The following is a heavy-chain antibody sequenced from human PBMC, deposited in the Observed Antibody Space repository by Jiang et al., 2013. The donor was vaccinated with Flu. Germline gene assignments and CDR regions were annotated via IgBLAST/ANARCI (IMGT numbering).Heavy chain of an antibody. J-gene: IGHJ4*02. CDR3: SRDPPSGYYYFDH. D-gene: IGHD3-22*01. CDR1: GYTFSNYN. CDR2: ISTYNGDT. Sequence: KKPGASVKVSCKASGYTFSNYNIDWVRQAPGQGLEWMGWISTYNGDTKYAQKFQGRVTMTTDTSTNTAYMELRSLRSDDTAVYFCSRDPPSGYYYFDHWGQGTLVSVSS. V-gene: IGHV1-18*01.